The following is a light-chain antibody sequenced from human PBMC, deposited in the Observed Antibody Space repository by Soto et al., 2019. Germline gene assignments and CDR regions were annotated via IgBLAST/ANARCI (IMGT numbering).Light chain of an antibody. CDR2: EVS. CDR1: SSDVGDYNY. Sequence: QSALTQPASVSGSPGQSITISCTGTSSDVGDYNYVSWYQQVPGKAPKVMIYEVSNRPSGVSNRFSGSKSGITASLTISGLQAEADADYYCSSYTSSSNYVFGNRTKVTV. V-gene: IGLV2-14*01. CDR3: SSYTSSSNYV. J-gene: IGLJ1*01.